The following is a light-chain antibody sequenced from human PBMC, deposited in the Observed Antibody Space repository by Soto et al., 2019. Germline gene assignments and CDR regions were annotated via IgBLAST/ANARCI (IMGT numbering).Light chain of an antibody. CDR3: QQFAGSPFT. J-gene: IGKJ3*01. Sequence: VLTQSPGTLSLSPGERANLSCRASQSLSSNYLAWYQQKPGQAPRLLIFGSSYRSTSIPDRFRGSGSGTDITLTISRLEPEDFAVYYCQQFAGSPFTFGPGTKVDIK. CDR1: QSLSSNY. V-gene: IGKV3-20*01. CDR2: GSS.